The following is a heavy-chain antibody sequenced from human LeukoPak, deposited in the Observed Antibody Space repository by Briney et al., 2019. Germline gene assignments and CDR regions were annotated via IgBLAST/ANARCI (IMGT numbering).Heavy chain of an antibody. CDR1: GVTFSSSW. V-gene: IGHV3-7*01. CDR3: AREARISIFGVVFDP. J-gene: IGHJ5*02. Sequence: PAGSRRLSCAASGVTFSSSWMSWVRQAPGKGPEWVANIRQDGSQKFYVDSVKGRFTISRDNAKNSMYLQMNSLRAEDTAVYYCAREARISIFGVVFDPWGQGTLVTVSS. CDR2: IRQDGSQK. D-gene: IGHD3-3*01.